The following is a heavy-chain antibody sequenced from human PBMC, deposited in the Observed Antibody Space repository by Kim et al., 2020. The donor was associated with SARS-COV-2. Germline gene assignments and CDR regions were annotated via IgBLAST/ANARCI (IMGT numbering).Heavy chain of an antibody. V-gene: IGHV4-39*02. J-gene: IGHJ5*02. Sequence: SETLSLTCTVSGGSISSSSYYWGWIRQPPGKGLEWIGSIYYSGSTYYNSSLKSRVTISVDTSKNQFSLKLSSVTAADTAVYYCARDYGGGWYAWFDPWGQGTLVTVSS. CDR3: ARDYGGGWYAWFDP. D-gene: IGHD6-19*01. CDR1: GGSISSSSYY. CDR2: IYYSGST.